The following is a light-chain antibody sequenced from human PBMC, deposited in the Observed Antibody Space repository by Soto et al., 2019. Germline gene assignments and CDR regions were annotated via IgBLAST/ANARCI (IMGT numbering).Light chain of an antibody. Sequence: IVLTQSPGTLSLSPGERATLSCRASQSVGSSYLAWYQQKPGQAHRLLMYDAYTRATGIPARFSGSGSGTEFTLTIRSLQSEDFAVYYCQQYNTWPRTFGQGTKVDIK. J-gene: IGKJ1*01. CDR3: QQYNTWPRT. CDR2: DAY. CDR1: QSVGSSY. V-gene: IGKV3-15*01.